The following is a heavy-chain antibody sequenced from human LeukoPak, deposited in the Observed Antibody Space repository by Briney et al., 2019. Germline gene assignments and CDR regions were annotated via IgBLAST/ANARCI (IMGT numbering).Heavy chain of an antibody. V-gene: IGHV3-7*03. J-gene: IGHJ3*02. CDR1: GFTFSSYW. CDR3: ARGYSYGHDAFDI. CDR2: IKQDGSEK. D-gene: IGHD5-18*01. Sequence: PGGSLRLSCAASGFTFSSYWMSWVRQAPGKGLEWVANIKQDGSEKYYVDSVKGRFTISRDNAKNSLYLQMNSLRAEDTAVYYCARGYSYGHDAFDIWGQGTMVTVSS.